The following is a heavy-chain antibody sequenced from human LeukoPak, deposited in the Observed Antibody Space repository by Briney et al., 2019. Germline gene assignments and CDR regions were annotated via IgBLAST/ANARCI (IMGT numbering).Heavy chain of an antibody. V-gene: IGHV3-23*01. D-gene: IGHD5-24*01. CDR2: VYGSGANT. CDR1: GFTFSKYA. Sequence: GGSLRLSCAVSGFTFSKYAMTWVRQAPGKGLEWVSAVYGSGANTYYTDSVKGRFTISRDNSKNSMYLQMNSLRVEDTAVYYCAKDLGEMATHPGDYWGQGTLVTVSS. J-gene: IGHJ4*02. CDR3: AKDLGEMATHPGDY.